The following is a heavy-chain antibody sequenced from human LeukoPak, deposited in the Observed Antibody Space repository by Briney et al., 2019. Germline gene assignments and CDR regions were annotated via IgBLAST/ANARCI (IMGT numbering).Heavy chain of an antibody. CDR3: ARGGSRSRRGDDAFDI. J-gene: IGHJ3*02. V-gene: IGHV1-18*01. Sequence: GASVKVSCKASGYTFTNYAMNWVRQAPGQGLEWMGWISAYNGNTELAQKFQGRVTLATDASTSTAYVELRSLASDDTAVYFCARGGSRSRRGDDAFDIWAKGQWSPSLQ. D-gene: IGHD3-10*01. CDR2: ISAYNGNT. CDR1: GYTFTNYA.